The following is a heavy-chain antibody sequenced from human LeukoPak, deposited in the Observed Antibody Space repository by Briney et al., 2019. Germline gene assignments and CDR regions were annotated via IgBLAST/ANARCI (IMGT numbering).Heavy chain of an antibody. CDR3: ARGPDYDYIWGSYRRSNWFDP. CDR2: INHSGST. V-gene: IGHV4-34*01. Sequence: SETLSLTCAVYGGSFKGYYWSWIRQPPGKGLEWIGEINHSGSTNYNPSLKSRVTTSVDTSQNQFSLKLISVTATDTAVYYCARGPDYDYIWGSYRRSNWFDPWGQGTLVTVSS. J-gene: IGHJ5*02. D-gene: IGHD3-16*02. CDR1: GGSFKGYY.